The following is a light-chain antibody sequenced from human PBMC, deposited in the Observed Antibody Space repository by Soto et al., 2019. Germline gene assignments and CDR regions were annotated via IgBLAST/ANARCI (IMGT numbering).Light chain of an antibody. Sequence: EIVLTQSPATLSLSPGERATLSCRASQSISFYLTWYQHKPSQAPRLLIYDASNRATGIPARFSGSGYGTDFTLTISSLEPEDFAVYYCQQRSNWPTFGQGTRLEIK. V-gene: IGKV3-11*01. CDR2: DAS. J-gene: IGKJ5*01. CDR1: QSISFY. CDR3: QQRSNWPT.